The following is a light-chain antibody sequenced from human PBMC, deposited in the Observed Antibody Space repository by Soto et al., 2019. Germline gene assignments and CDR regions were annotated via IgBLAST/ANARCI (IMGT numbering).Light chain of an antibody. V-gene: IGLV2-14*01. J-gene: IGLJ1*01. CDR1: SSDVGGYNY. CDR2: DVR. CDR3: SSYTSSSTYV. Sequence: QSALTQPASVSGSPGQSITISCTGTSSDVGGYNYVSWYQQHPGKAPKLMIYDVRNRPSGVSTRLAGSKSGNTASLTISGLQAADEYDYYRSSYTSSSTYVFGTGTKLTVL.